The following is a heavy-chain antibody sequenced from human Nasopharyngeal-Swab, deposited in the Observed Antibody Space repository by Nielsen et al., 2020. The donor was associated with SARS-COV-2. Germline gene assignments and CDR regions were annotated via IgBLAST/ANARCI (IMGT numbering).Heavy chain of an antibody. J-gene: IGHJ4*02. CDR3: ARPRRGSSYGYFDY. V-gene: IGHV1-2*02. Sequence: ASVKVSCKASGYTFTGYYMHWVGQAPGKGLEWMGGINPNSGGTNYAQKFQGRVTMTRDRSIRTAYMELSRLRSDDTAVHYCARPRRGSSYGYFDYWGQGALVTVSS. CDR1: GYTFTGYY. CDR2: INPNSGGT. D-gene: IGHD5-18*01.